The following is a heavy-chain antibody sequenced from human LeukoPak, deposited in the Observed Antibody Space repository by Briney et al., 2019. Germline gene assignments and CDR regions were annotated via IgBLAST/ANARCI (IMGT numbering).Heavy chain of an antibody. CDR1: GGSFSGYY. CDR2: IYYSGST. J-gene: IGHJ4*02. CDR3: ARSLNDYSNFFYFDY. Sequence: SETLSLTCAVYGGSFSGYYWSWIRQPPGKGLEWIGYIYYSGSTNYNPSLKSRVTISVDTSKNQFSLKLSSVTAADTAVYYCARSLNDYSNFFYFDYWGQGTLVTVPS. D-gene: IGHD4-11*01. V-gene: IGHV4-59*08.